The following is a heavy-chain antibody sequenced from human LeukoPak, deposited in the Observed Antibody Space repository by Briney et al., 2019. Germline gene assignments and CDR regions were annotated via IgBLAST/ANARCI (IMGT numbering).Heavy chain of an antibody. CDR2: ISGRGDTT. Sequence: GGALRLSCAGSVFTFSTDFMRWGRQAPGEGLGWGSRISGRGDTTNYADSVKGRFTISRDNSKNTVDLQMDSLRADDTAVYYCARGGDYGSGHYVFDYWGQGTLVPVSS. CDR3: ARGGDYGSGHYVFDY. D-gene: IGHD3-10*01. CDR1: VFTFSTDF. J-gene: IGHJ4*02. V-gene: IGHV3-23*01.